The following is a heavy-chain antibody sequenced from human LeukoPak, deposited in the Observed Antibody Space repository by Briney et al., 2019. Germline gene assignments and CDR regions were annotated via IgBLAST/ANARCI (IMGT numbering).Heavy chain of an antibody. V-gene: IGHV4-59*02. CDR2: IYYTRSP. Sequence: PSETLSFTCTVSGGSVSSYYWSWIRQPPGKGLEWIGYIYYTRSPSYNPSLKSRVTISVDTPKNQFSLKLSSVTAADTAVYYCAMSYDMDVWGQGTTVTVSS. CDR1: GGSVSSYY. CDR3: AMSYDMDV. J-gene: IGHJ6*02.